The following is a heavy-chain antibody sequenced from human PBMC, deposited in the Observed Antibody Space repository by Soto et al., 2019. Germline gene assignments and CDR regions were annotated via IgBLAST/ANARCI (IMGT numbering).Heavy chain of an antibody. Sequence: GASVKVSCKASGYTFTSYAMHWVRQAPGQRLEWMGWINAGNGNTKYSQKFQGRVTITRDTSASTAYMELSSLRSEDTAVYYCARSNYDILTGYYYFDYWGQGTLVTVSS. V-gene: IGHV1-3*01. D-gene: IGHD3-9*01. J-gene: IGHJ4*02. CDR2: INAGNGNT. CDR3: ARSNYDILTGYYYFDY. CDR1: GYTFTSYA.